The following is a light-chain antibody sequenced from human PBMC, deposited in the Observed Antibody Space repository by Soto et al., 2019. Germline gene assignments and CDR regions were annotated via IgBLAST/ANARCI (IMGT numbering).Light chain of an antibody. CDR3: SSYTSCSTLENVV. V-gene: IGLV2-14*01. Sequence: QSVLTQPASVSGSPGQSITISCTGTSSDVGGYNYVSWYQQHPGKAPKLMIYDVSNRPSGVSNRFSGSKSGNTASLTISGLQAEDEADYYCSSYTSCSTLENVVFGGGTKVTVL. J-gene: IGLJ2*01. CDR2: DVS. CDR1: SSDVGGYNY.